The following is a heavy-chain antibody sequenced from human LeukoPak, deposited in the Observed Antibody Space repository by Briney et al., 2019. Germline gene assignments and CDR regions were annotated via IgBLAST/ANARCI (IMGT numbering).Heavy chain of an antibody. Sequence: PSETLSLTCAVYGGSFSGYYWSWIRQPPGKGPEWIGEINHSGSTNYNPSLKSRVTISVDTSKNQFSLKLSSVTAADTAVYYCARDSSKPMVRGVTDYWGQGTLVTVSS. V-gene: IGHV4-34*01. CDR1: GGSFSGYY. CDR2: INHSGST. CDR3: ARDSSKPMVRGVTDY. J-gene: IGHJ4*02. D-gene: IGHD3-10*01.